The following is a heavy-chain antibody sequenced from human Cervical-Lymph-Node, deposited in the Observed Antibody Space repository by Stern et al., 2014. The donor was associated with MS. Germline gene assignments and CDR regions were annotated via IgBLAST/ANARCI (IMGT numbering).Heavy chain of an antibody. D-gene: IGHD2-15*01. CDR2: INSDESST. J-gene: IGHJ3*02. V-gene: IGHV3-74*02. Sequence: EVQLVESGGGLVQPGGSLRLSCAASGFTFSTYWMHWVRQAPGKGLVWVSRINSDESSTTYADSVKGRLSISRDNDKNTLYLQMNSLRAEDTAVYYCARGVMVAATYAYDIWGQGTMVTISS. CDR3: ARGVMVAATYAYDI. CDR1: GFTFSTYW.